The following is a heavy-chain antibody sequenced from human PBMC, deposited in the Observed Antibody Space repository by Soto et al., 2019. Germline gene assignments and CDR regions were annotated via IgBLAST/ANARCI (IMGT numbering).Heavy chain of an antibody. V-gene: IGHV1-69*13. Sequence: SVKVSCKASGGTFSSYAISWVRQAPGQGLEWMGGIIPIFGTANYAQKFQGRVTITADESTSTAYMELSSLRSEDTAVYYCARKSGYYYDSSGYHFDYWGQGTLVTVSS. CDR3: ARKSGYYYDSSGYHFDY. D-gene: IGHD3-22*01. CDR2: IIPIFGTA. J-gene: IGHJ4*02. CDR1: GGTFSSYA.